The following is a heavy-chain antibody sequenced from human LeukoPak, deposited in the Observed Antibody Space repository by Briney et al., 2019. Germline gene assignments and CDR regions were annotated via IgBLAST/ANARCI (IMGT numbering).Heavy chain of an antibody. CDR3: ASVTTVTTKGHGAFDV. J-gene: IGHJ3*01. D-gene: IGHD4-17*01. V-gene: IGHV1-69*13. Sequence: SVRVSCTASGGTFISSAISWVRQAPGQGGERLGGIIPIFGSSNYAQNFQGRVTITADESTSTAYMELSSLRSEDTAVYYCASVTTVTTKGHGAFDVWGQGTMVTVSS. CDR2: IIPIFGSS. CDR1: GGTFISSA.